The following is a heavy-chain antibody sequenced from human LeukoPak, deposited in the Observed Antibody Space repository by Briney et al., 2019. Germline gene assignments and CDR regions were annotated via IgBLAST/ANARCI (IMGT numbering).Heavy chain of an antibody. V-gene: IGHV1-2*02. CDR1: GYTFTGYY. CDR3: TRDHCSSINCYEDQYFGMDV. D-gene: IGHD2-2*01. J-gene: IGHJ6*02. Sequence: ASVKVSCKASGYTFTGYYLHWVRGAPGQGLECMGWISPNTGGTESAQMFQGRVTMTRDTSISAAYMELSWLRSDDTAVYYCTRDHCSSINCYEDQYFGMDVWGQGTTVTVSS. CDR2: ISPNTGGT.